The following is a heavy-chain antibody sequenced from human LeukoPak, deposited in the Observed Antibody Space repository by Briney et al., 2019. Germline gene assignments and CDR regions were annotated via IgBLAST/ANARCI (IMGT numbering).Heavy chain of an antibody. V-gene: IGHV3-23*01. CDR2: ISDTGGRT. Sequence: GGSLRLSCAVSGITLSNYGMTWARQAPGKGVEGVAGISDTGGRTNYADSVKGRFTISRDNPKNTLYLQMNSLRAEDTAVYFCAKRGVVIRVILVGFHKEAYYFDSWGQGALVTVSS. CDR3: AKRGVVIRVILVGFHKEAYYFDS. CDR1: GITLSNYG. D-gene: IGHD3-22*01. J-gene: IGHJ4*02.